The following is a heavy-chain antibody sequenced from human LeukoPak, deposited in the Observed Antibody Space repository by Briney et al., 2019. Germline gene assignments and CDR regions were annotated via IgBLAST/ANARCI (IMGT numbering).Heavy chain of an antibody. Sequence: GGSLRLSCAASGFTFSHYGMSWVRQAPGKGLEWVSAISGSGYSTYYADSVKGRFTISRDNSKNTLYLQMNSLRAEDTALYYCAREIVDTAMVTGWFDPWGQGTLVTVSS. CDR3: AREIVDTAMVTGWFDP. J-gene: IGHJ5*02. V-gene: IGHV3-23*01. CDR1: GFTFSHYG. CDR2: ISGSGYST. D-gene: IGHD5-18*01.